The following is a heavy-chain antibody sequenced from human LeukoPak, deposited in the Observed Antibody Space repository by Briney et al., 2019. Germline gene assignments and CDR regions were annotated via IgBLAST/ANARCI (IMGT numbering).Heavy chain of an antibody. V-gene: IGHV1-2*02. J-gene: IGHJ4*02. Sequence: ASVKVSCKASGSTFTDYYMHWVRQAPGQGLEWMGWINPNSGGTNYAQKLQGRVTMTTDTSTNTAYMELKSLRSDDTAVYYCARGLHYRAMSQLDYWGQGTLVTVSS. CDR3: ARGLHYRAMSQLDY. D-gene: IGHD2-2*01. CDR2: INPNSGGT. CDR1: GSTFTDYY.